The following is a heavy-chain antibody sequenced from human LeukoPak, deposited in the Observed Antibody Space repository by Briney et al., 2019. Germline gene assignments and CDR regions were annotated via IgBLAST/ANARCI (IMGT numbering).Heavy chain of an antibody. CDR3: ARGLVVVIATLDF. CDR1: GFTVSDNY. V-gene: IGHV3-66*01. CDR2: IYSGGRT. J-gene: IGHJ4*02. Sequence: GGSLRLSCAASGFTVSDNYMSWVRQAPGKGLEWVSVIYSGGRTDYADSVKGRFTISRDNSKNTLYLQMSSLRAEDAAVYYCARGLVVVIATLDFWGQGTLVTVSS. D-gene: IGHD2-15*01.